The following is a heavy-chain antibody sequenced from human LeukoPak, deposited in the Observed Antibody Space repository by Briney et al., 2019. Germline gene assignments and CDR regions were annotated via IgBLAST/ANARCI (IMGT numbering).Heavy chain of an antibody. V-gene: IGHV4-61*02. J-gene: IGHJ4*02. Sequence: PSRTLSLTCTVSGGSISSGSYYWSWIRQPAGKGLEWIGRIYTSGSTNYNPSLKSRVTISVDTSKNQFSLKLSSVTAADTAVYYCASTGDCGGDCYPESPPDYWGQGTLVTVSS. CDR1: GGSISSGSYY. CDR2: IYTSGST. CDR3: ASTGDCGGDCYPESPPDY. D-gene: IGHD2-21*02.